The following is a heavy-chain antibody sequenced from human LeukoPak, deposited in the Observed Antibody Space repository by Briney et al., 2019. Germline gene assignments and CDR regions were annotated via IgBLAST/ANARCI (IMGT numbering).Heavy chain of an antibody. CDR2: ISGTGGTT. Sequence: PGGSLRLSCAASGFTFSSYAMSWVRQAPGKGLEWVSTISGTGGTTYYADSVKGRFTISRDNSKNTLYLQMNSLRAEDTAVYYCAKVAAAGRSEYFQHWGQGTLVTVSS. D-gene: IGHD6-13*01. CDR3: AKVAAAGRSEYFQH. CDR1: GFTFSSYA. J-gene: IGHJ1*01. V-gene: IGHV3-23*01.